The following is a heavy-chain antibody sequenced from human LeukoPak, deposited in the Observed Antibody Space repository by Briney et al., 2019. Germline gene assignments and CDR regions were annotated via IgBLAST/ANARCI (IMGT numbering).Heavy chain of an antibody. Sequence: ASVKVSCKASGYTLTSYGISWVRQAPGQGLEWMGWISAYNGNTNFAQQFQGRATMTTDTSTSTAYMELRSLRPDDAAVYYCARDVVVTAALGYWGQGTLVTVSS. CDR3: ARDVVVTAALGY. V-gene: IGHV1-18*01. J-gene: IGHJ4*02. CDR1: GYTLTSYG. D-gene: IGHD2-21*02. CDR2: ISAYNGNT.